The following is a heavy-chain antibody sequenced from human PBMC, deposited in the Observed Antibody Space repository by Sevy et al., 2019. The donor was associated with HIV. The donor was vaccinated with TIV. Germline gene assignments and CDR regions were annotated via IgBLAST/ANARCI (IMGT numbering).Heavy chain of an antibody. CDR2: IKQEENEK. D-gene: IGHD6-13*01. J-gene: IGHJ5*02. CDR3: ARGAGYFS. CDR1: GFTFVTYS. V-gene: IGHV3-7*01. Sequence: GGSLRLSCAASGFTFVTYSMSWVRQAPGRGLEWVATIKQEENEKNYVDSVKGRFIISRDNAKNSLYLQMNSLRAEDTAIYYCARGAGYFSWGQGTLLTVSS.